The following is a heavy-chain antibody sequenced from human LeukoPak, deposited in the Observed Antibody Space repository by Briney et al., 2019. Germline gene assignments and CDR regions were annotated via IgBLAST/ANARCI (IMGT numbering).Heavy chain of an antibody. J-gene: IGHJ6*03. Sequence: GGSLRLSCAASGFTFSTYSMNWVRQAPGKGLKWVSSITGSSSHLYYADSMKGRFTISRDNAKNSLYLQMDSLRAEDTAVYYCARDPYSGSSYGYYYYYMDVWGKGTTVTVSS. CDR2: ITGSSSHL. V-gene: IGHV3-21*01. CDR1: GFTFSTYS. D-gene: IGHD1-26*01. CDR3: ARDPYSGSSYGYYYYYMDV.